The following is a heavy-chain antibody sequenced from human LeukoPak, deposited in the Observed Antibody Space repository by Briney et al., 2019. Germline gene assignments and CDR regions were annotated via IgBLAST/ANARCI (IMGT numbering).Heavy chain of an antibody. Sequence: SETLSLTCTVSGGSISSYYWSWIRQPAGKGLEWIGRIYTSGSTNYNPSLKSRVTMSVDTSKNQFSLKLSSVAAADTAVYYCARDLGIFGVVHYYYYMDVWGKGTTVTVSS. D-gene: IGHD3-3*01. CDR2: IYTSGST. CDR3: ARDLGIFGVVHYYYYMDV. V-gene: IGHV4-4*07. CDR1: GGSISSYY. J-gene: IGHJ6*03.